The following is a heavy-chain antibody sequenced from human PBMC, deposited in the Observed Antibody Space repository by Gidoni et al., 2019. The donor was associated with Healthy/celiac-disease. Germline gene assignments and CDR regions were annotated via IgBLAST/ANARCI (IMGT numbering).Heavy chain of an antibody. D-gene: IGHD4-17*01. Sequence: QVQLVQSGAEVKKPGSSVMVSCKTSGGTFSSYAISWVRQAPGQGLEWMGGIIPIFGTANYAQKFQGRVTITADESTSTAYMELSSLRSEDTAVYYCASAGPRGLRWQQTGAYYYYGMDVWGQGTTVTVSS. J-gene: IGHJ6*02. V-gene: IGHV1-69*01. CDR1: GGTFSSYA. CDR3: ASAGPRGLRWQQTGAYYYYGMDV. CDR2: IIPIFGTA.